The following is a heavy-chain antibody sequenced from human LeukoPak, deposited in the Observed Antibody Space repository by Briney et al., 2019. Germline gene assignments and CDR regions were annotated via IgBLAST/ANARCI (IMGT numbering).Heavy chain of an antibody. D-gene: IGHD5-24*01. Sequence: ASVTVTCTASGYTFTVNYMHWERQAPGQGLEWMGWINPNSGGTNYAQKFQGRVTITRDTSISTAYMELSRLRSDDTAVYYCAIDPREVDNCRFDYWGQGTLVTVSS. CDR2: INPNSGGT. V-gene: IGHV1-2*02. CDR1: GYTFTVNY. CDR3: AIDPREVDNCRFDY. J-gene: IGHJ4*02.